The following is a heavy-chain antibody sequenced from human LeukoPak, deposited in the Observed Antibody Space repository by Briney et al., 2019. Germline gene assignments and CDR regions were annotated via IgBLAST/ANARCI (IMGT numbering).Heavy chain of an antibody. CDR1: GYTFTSYG. J-gene: IGHJ4*02. CDR3: ARDGKQQLGFDY. CDR2: ISAYNGKT. Sequence: ASVKVSCKASGYTFTSYGISWVRQAPGQGLEWMGWISAYNGKTNHAQNFQGRVTMTTDTSTSTAYMELRSLRSVDTAVYYCARDGKQQLGFDYWGQGTLVTVSS. V-gene: IGHV1-18*01. D-gene: IGHD6-13*01.